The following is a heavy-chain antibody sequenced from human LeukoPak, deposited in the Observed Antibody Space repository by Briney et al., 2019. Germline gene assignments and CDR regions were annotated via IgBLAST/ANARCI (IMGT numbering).Heavy chain of an antibody. CDR2: ISGSGGST. CDR1: GFTFSSYA. Sequence: GGSLRLSCAASGFTFSSYAMSWVRQAPGKGLEWVSAISGSGGSTYYADSVKGRFTISRDNSKNTLYLQMNSLRAEDTAVYYCAEAGRYCSGGSCYYKYYFDYWGQGTLVTVSS. V-gene: IGHV3-23*01. CDR3: AEAGRYCSGGSCYYKYYFDY. D-gene: IGHD2-15*01. J-gene: IGHJ4*02.